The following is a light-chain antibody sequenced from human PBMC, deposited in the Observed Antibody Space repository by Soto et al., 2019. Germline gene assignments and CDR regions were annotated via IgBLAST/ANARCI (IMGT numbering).Light chain of an antibody. CDR2: SNN. J-gene: IGLJ1*01. V-gene: IGLV1-40*01. CDR3: QSYDSCLSGSYV. Sequence: QSVLTQPPSVSGAPGQRVTISCTGSSSNIGAGYDVHWYQRLPGTAPKVLIYSNNNRPSGVPDRFSGSKSGTSASLAITGLQAEDEADYYCQSYDSCLSGSYVFGTGTQLTVL. CDR1: SSNIGAGYD.